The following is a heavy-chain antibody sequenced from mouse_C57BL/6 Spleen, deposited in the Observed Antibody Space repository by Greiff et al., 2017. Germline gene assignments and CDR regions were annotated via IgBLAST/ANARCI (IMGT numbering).Heavy chain of an antibody. J-gene: IGHJ2*01. Sequence: QVQLQQSGAELVMPGASVKLSCKASGYTFTSYWMHWVKQRPGQGLEWIGEIDPSDSYTNYNQKFKGKSTLTVDKSSSTAYMQLSSLTSEDSAVYYCARAYYSNYGGGDYWGQGTTLTVSS. CDR2: IDPSDSYT. V-gene: IGHV1-69*01. D-gene: IGHD2-5*01. CDR3: ARAYYSNYGGGDY. CDR1: GYTFTSYW.